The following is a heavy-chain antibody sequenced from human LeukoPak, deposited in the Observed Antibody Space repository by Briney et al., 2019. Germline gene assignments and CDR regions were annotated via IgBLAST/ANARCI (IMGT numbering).Heavy chain of an antibody. J-gene: IGHJ6*03. CDR3: ARHTPYYYYYYMDV. V-gene: IGHV4-38-2*01. CDR1: GYSISSGYY. Sequence: PSETLSLTCAVSGYSISSGYYWGWIRQPPGKGLEWIGSIYHSGSTYYNPSLKSRVTISVDTSKNQFSLKLSSVTAADTAVHYCARHTPYYYYYYMDVWGKGTTVTVSS. CDR2: IYHSGST.